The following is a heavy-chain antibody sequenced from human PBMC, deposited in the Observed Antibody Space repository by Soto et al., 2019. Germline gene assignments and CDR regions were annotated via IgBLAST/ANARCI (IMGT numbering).Heavy chain of an antibody. V-gene: IGHV4-34*01. D-gene: IGHD5-18*01. J-gene: IGHJ5*02. CDR1: GGSFSGYY. CDR2: INHSGST. Sequence: PLETLSLTCAVYGGSFSGYYWSWIRQPPGKGLEWIGEINHSGSTNYNPSLKSRVTISVDTSKNQFSLKLSSVTAADTAVYYCARGRVYSYGYLNWFDPWGQGTLVTVSS. CDR3: ARGRVYSYGYLNWFDP.